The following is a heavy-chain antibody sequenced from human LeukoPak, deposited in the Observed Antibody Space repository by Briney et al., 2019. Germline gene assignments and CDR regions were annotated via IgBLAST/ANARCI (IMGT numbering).Heavy chain of an antibody. Sequence: GGSLRLSCAASGFTFSSYEMNWVRQAPGKGLEWVSYISSSGSTIYYADSVKGRFTISRDNAKNTLYLQMNSLRAEDTAVYYCAKRSVPRGYSYGSDYYYYYMDVWGKGTTVTVSS. CDR1: GFTFSSYE. CDR3: AKRSVPRGYSYGSDYYYYYMDV. V-gene: IGHV3-48*03. J-gene: IGHJ6*03. D-gene: IGHD5-18*01. CDR2: ISSSGSTI.